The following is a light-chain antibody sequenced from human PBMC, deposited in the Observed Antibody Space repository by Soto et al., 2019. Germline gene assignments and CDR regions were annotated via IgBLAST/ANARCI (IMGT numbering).Light chain of an antibody. CDR1: QSVSSY. V-gene: IGKV3-11*01. CDR3: QQRSNWQKLT. CDR2: DAS. J-gene: IGKJ5*01. Sequence: EIVLTQSPATLSLSPGERATLSCRASQSVSSYLAWYQQKPGQAPRLLIYDASNRATGIPARFSDSGSRTDFALTISSLEPEDFAVYYCQQRSNWQKLTFGQGTRLEI.